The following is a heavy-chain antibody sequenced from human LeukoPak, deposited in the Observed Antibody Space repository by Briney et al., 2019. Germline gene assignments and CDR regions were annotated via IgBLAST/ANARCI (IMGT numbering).Heavy chain of an antibody. CDR1: GFTFSSYA. V-gene: IGHV3-30-3*01. CDR2: ISYDGSNK. D-gene: IGHD1-26*01. CDR3: ARDREVVGATTVFDY. J-gene: IGHJ4*02. Sequence: GGSLRLSCTASGFTFSSYAMSWVRQAPGKGLEWVAVISYDGSNKYYADSVKGRFTISRDNSKNTLYLQMNSLRAEDTAVYYCARDREVVGATTVFDYWGQGTLVTVSS.